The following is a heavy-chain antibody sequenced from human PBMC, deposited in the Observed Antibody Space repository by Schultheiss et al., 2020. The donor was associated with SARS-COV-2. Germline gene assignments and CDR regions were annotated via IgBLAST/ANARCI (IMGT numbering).Heavy chain of an antibody. D-gene: IGHD3-10*01. CDR1: GFSFSNYG. CDR3: ARDGGSGNTWFQDF. Sequence: GGSLRLSCAASGFSFSNYGMAWVRQAPGKGLEWVSYISSDSTIIYYADSVKGRFTISRDNAKNSLYLQMSSLRDDDTAVYYCARDGGSGNTWFQDFWGQGTLVTVSS. J-gene: IGHJ4*02. V-gene: IGHV3-48*02. CDR2: ISSDSTII.